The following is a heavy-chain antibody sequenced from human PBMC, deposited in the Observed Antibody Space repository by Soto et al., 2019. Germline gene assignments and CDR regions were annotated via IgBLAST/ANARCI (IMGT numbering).Heavy chain of an antibody. J-gene: IGHJ6*02. CDR1: GFPFSSYG. Sequence: QVQLVESGGGVVQPARSLRLSCAASGFPFSSYGMHWVRQAPGKGLEWVAFISYDGSTQYYVDSVKGRFTISRDSSKNTLYLQMNSLRVEDTALYYCAKDRQGMDVWGQGTTVIVSS. V-gene: IGHV3-30*18. CDR2: ISYDGSTQ. CDR3: AKDRQGMDV.